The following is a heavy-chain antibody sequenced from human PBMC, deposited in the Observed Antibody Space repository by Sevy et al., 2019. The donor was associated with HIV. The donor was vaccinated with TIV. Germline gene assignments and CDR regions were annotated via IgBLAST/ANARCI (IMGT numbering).Heavy chain of an antibody. V-gene: IGHV4-59*01. CDR3: GRVPYDFWSGYPNWFDP. D-gene: IGHD3-3*01. Sequence: SETLSLTCTVSGGSISSYYWSWIRQPPGKGLEWIGYIYYSGSTNYNPSLKSRVTISVDTSKNQFSLKLSPVTAADTGGYYCGRVPYDFWSGYPNWFDPWGQGTLVTVSS. CDR2: IYYSGST. CDR1: GGSISSYY. J-gene: IGHJ5*02.